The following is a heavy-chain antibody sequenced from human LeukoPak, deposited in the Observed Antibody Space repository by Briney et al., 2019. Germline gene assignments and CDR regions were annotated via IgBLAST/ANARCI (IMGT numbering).Heavy chain of an antibody. V-gene: IGHV1-2*02. J-gene: IGHJ4*02. Sequence: ASVNVSCKASGYTFTGYYMHWVRQAPGQGLEWMGWINPNSGCTNYAQKFEGRVTRTRDTSIIPALMQPSSVTSDDPAVCCGVREYYWRQGTPVTVSS. CDR3: VREYY. CDR1: GYTFTGYY. CDR2: INPNSGCT.